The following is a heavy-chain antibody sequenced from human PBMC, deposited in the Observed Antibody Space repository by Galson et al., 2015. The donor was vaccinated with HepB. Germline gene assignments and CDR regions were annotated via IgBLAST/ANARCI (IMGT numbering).Heavy chain of an antibody. D-gene: IGHD3/OR15-3a*01. CDR2: ISTSNNP. V-gene: IGHV3-48*01. CDR1: GFTFSPRS. J-gene: IGHJ3*01. Sequence: SLRLACAGSGFTFSPRSMNWVRQDPGKGLEWVSYISTSNNPSYADSVKGRFAISRDNAKNSVYLHMSSLRGEDTAVYYCTRVAWTGYYTADLWGQGTMVTVS. CDR3: TRVAWTGYYTADL.